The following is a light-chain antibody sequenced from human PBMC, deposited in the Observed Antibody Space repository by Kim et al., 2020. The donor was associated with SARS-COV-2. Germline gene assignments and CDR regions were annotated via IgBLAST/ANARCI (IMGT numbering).Light chain of an antibody. CDR3: CADAGATVI. J-gene: IGLJ2*01. CDR1: SSDVGAYKF. Sequence: QSVLTQPRSVSGPPGQSVTISCTGTSSDVGAYKFVSWYQHHPGKVPKLIIHDVSERPSGVPDRFSGSKSGNPASLTISGLRAEDESDYYCCADAGATVIFGGGTQLTVL. V-gene: IGLV2-11*01. CDR2: DVS.